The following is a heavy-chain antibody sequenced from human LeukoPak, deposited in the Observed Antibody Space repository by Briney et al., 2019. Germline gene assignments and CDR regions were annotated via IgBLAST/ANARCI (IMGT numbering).Heavy chain of an antibody. J-gene: IGHJ4*02. CDR3: AKSPSGYYDSSGYPVN. D-gene: IGHD3-22*01. CDR1: GFTFDDYA. Sequence: SLRLSCAASGFTFDDYAMHWVRQAPGKGLEWVSGISWNSGSIGYADSVKGRFTISRDNAKNSLYLQMNSLRAEDTALYYCAKSPSGYYDSSGYPVNWGQGTLVTVSS. V-gene: IGHV3-9*01. CDR2: ISWNSGSI.